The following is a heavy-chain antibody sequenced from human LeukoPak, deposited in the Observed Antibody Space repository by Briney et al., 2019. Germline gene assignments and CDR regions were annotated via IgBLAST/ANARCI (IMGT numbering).Heavy chain of an antibody. D-gene: IGHD3-10*01. CDR3: AKDPAGGDY. V-gene: IGHV3-23*01. J-gene: IGHJ4*02. CDR2: ISGSGDST. Sequence: SGGSLRLSCAASKFSFSSYAMSWVRQAPGKGLEWVSGISGSGDSTYYSDSVKGRFTVSRDNSKNTLSLQMNCLKAEDTAVYYCAKDPAGGDYWGQGTLVTVSS. CDR1: KFSFSSYA.